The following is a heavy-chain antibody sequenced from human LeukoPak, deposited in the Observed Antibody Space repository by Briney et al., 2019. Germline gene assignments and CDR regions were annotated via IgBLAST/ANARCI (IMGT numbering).Heavy chain of an antibody. CDR1: GGSISSYY. CDR3: ARDGHYYDSSAPTFGNWFDP. CDR2: IYTSGST. D-gene: IGHD3-22*01. V-gene: IGHV4-4*07. J-gene: IGHJ5*02. Sequence: PSETLSLTCTVSGGSISSYYGSWIRQPAGKGLEWIGRIYTSGSTNYNPSLKSRVTMSVDTSKKQFSLKLSSVTAADTAVYYCARDGHYYDSSAPTFGNWFDPWVQGTLVTVSS.